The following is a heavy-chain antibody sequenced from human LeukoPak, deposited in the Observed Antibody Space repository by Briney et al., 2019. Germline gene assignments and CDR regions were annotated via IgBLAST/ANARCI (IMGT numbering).Heavy chain of an antibody. J-gene: IGHJ3*02. Sequence: GGSLRLSWAASGFTFSSYWIHWVRQAPGKGLVWVSRINSDGSSTSYADSVKGRFTISRDNAKNTLYLRMNNLRAEDTAVYYCSSGNSHAFDIWGQRTMVTVSS. CDR3: SSGNSHAFDI. D-gene: IGHD4-23*01. CDR1: GFTFSSYW. V-gene: IGHV3-74*01. CDR2: INSDGSST.